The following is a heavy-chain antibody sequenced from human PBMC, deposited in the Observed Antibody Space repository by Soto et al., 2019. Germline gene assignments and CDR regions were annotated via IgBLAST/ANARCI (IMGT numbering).Heavy chain of an antibody. V-gene: IGHV3-23*01. CDR1: GFTFSSYA. CDR3: ARYIPGVRYYGMDV. D-gene: IGHD2-2*01. J-gene: IGHJ6*02. Sequence: PGGSLRLSCAACGFTFSSYAMKWVRQAPGKGLEWVSLIGESGTPTYYADSVKGRFTISRDNSGNTLFLEMYSLRAEDTAVYYCARYIPGVRYYGMDVWGQGTTVTVSS. CDR2: IGESGTPT.